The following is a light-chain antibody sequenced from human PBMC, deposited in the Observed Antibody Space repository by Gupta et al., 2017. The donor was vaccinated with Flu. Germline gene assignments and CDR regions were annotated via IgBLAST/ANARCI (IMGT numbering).Light chain of an antibody. J-gene: IGLJ2*01. V-gene: IGLV1-40*01. CDR2: GNS. Sequence: QSVLTQPPSVSGAPGQRVTISCTGSYSNIGAGFDVDWYQHLTATAPTLLIHGNSNRPAGVPERFSGTESATSASLTIIVLEAEDDAYYYSQSYDIRLSVVFGGGTKLTVL. CDR3: QSYDIRLSVV. CDR1: YSNIGAGFD.